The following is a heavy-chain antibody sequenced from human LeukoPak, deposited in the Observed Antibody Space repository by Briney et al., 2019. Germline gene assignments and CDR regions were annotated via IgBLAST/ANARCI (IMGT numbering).Heavy chain of an antibody. J-gene: IGHJ4*02. CDR1: GGSFSGYY. Sequence: ASETLSLTCAVYGGSFSGYYWSWIRQPPGKGLEWIGEINHSGSTNYNPSLKSRVTISVDTSKNQFSLKLGSVTAADTAVYYCARGEVRRSRITMIVVVTPGFDYWGQGTLVTVSS. CDR2: INHSGST. V-gene: IGHV4-34*01. CDR3: ARGEVRRSRITMIVVVTPGFDY. D-gene: IGHD3-22*01.